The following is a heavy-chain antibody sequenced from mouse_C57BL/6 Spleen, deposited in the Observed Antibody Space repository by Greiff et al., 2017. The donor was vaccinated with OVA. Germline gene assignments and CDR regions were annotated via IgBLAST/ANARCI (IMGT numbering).Heavy chain of an antibody. Sequence: EVKLVESGAELVRPGASVKLSCTASGFNIKDYYMHWVKQRPEQGLEWIGRIDPEDGDTEYAPKFQGKATMTADTSSNTAYLQLSSLTSEDTAVYYCTRVYGSSPAWFAYWGQGTLVTVSA. CDR3: TRVYGSSPAWFAY. CDR1: GFNIKDYY. J-gene: IGHJ3*01. D-gene: IGHD1-1*01. V-gene: IGHV14-1*01. CDR2: IDPEDGDT.